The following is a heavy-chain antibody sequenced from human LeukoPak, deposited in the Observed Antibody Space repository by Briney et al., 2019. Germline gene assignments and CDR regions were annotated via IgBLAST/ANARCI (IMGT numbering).Heavy chain of an antibody. CDR3: AKGGTVTTDH. D-gene: IGHD4-11*01. V-gene: IGHV3-7*01. CDR1: GFTFSSYC. J-gene: IGHJ4*02. Sequence: GGSLRLSCAASGFTFSSYCMSWVRQAPGKGLEWVANIKQDGSEKYYVDSVKGRFTISRDNAKNSLYLQMNSLRAEDTAVYYCAKGGTVTTDHWGQGTLVTVSS. CDR2: IKQDGSEK.